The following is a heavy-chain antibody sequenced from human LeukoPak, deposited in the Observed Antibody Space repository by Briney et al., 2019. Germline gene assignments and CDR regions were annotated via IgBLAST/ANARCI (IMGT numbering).Heavy chain of an antibody. V-gene: IGHV1-18*01. CDR2: ISPYNGNT. CDR1: GYSFTNYS. CDR3: AREWAVAGVDY. D-gene: IGHD6-19*01. Sequence: GAPVKVSCKASGYSFTNYSISWVRQAPGQGLEWMGWISPYNGNTNYAQKLQGRATMTTDTSTSTAYMELRSLRSDDTAVYYCAREWAVAGVDYWGQGALVTVSS. J-gene: IGHJ4*02.